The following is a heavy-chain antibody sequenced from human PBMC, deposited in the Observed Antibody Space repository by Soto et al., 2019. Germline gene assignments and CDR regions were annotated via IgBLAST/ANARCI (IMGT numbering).Heavy chain of an antibody. V-gene: IGHV1-69*13. D-gene: IGHD6-19*01. Sequence: ASVKVSCKASGGTFSSYAISWVRQAPGQGLEWMGGIIPIFGTANYAQKSQGRVTITADESTSTAYMELSSLRSEDTAVYYCARCIAVASTYYYYYGMDVWGQGTTVTVSS. CDR3: ARCIAVASTYYYYYGMDV. CDR2: IIPIFGTA. CDR1: GGTFSSYA. J-gene: IGHJ6*02.